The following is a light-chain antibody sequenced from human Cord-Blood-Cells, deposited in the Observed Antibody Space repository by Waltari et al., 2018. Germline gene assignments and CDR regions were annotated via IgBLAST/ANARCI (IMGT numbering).Light chain of an antibody. V-gene: IGLV1-47*01. CDR2: RNN. CDR1: SSNIGSNY. CDR3: AAWDDSLSGPV. Sequence: QSVLTQPPSASGTPGQRVTIPCSGRSSNIGSNYVYWYQQLPGTAPKPLIYRNNQRPSGVPDLFSGSKAGTSASLAISGLRSEDEADYYCAAWDDSLSGPVFGGGTKLTVL. J-gene: IGLJ3*02.